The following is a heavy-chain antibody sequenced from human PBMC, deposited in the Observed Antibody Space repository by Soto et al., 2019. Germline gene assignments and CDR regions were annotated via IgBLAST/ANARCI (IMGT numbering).Heavy chain of an antibody. D-gene: IGHD3-22*01. CDR2: FDPEDGET. V-gene: IGHV1-24*01. CDR3: ATADRSFNYYDSSGYSHLGY. CDR1: GYTLTELS. J-gene: IGHJ4*02. Sequence: ASVKVSCKVSGYTLTELSMHWVRQAPGKGLEWMGGFDPEDGETIYAQKFQGRVTMTEDTSTDTAYMELSSLRSEDTAVYYCATADRSFNYYDSSGYSHLGYWGQGTLVTVSS.